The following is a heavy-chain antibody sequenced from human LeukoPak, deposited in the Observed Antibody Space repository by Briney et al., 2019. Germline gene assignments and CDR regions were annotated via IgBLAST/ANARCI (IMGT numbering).Heavy chain of an antibody. Sequence: GASVKVSCKASGYTFTGYYMHWVRQAPGQVLEWMGWINPNSGGTNYAQKFQGRVTMTRDTSITTAYMELSRLRSDDTAVYYCAASQSYCGGDCYSGDAFDIWGQGTMVTVSS. CDR3: AASQSYCGGDCYSGDAFDI. D-gene: IGHD2-21*01. CDR1: GYTFTGYY. J-gene: IGHJ3*02. CDR2: INPNSGGT. V-gene: IGHV1-2*02.